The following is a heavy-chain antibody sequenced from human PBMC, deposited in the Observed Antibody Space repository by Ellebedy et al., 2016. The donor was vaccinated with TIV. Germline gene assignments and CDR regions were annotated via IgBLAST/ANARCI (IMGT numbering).Heavy chain of an antibody. CDR3: AKGWGGYNYYGMDV. CDR1: GFTFDDYA. D-gene: IGHD3-3*01. CDR2: ISWNSGSI. V-gene: IGHV3-9*03. Sequence: SLKISCAASGFTFDDYAMHWVRQAPGKGLEWVSGISWNSGSIGYADSVKGRFTISRDNAKNSLYLQMNSLRAEDMALYYCAKGWGGYNYYGMDVWGQGTTVTVSS. J-gene: IGHJ6*02.